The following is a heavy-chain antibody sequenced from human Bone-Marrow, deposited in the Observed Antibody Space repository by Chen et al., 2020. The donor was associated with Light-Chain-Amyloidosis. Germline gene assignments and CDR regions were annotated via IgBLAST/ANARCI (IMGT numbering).Heavy chain of an antibody. Sequence: QVQLQESGPGLVKPSETLSLTCTVSGGPISSYSWSWIRQPPGKGLEWIGYIYYSGSTNYNPSLKSRVTISVDTSKNQFSLKLSSVTAADTAVYYCARGSRITIFGVSYPFDAFDIWGQGTMVTVSS. V-gene: IGHV4-59*01. CDR3: ARGSRITIFGVSYPFDAFDI. CDR1: GGPISSYS. D-gene: IGHD3-3*01. CDR2: IYYSGST. J-gene: IGHJ3*02.